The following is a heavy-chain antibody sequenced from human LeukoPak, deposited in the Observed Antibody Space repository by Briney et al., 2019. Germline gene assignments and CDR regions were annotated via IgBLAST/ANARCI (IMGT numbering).Heavy chain of an antibody. CDR1: GYTFTSYG. J-gene: IGHJ5*02. D-gene: IGHD2-2*01. CDR3: ARAYCSSTSCRAFDP. V-gene: IGHV1-18*01. CDR2: ISAYNGNT. Sequence: ASVKVSCKASGYTFTSYGISWVRQAPGQGLEGMGWISAYNGNTNYAQKLQGRVTMTTDTSTSTAYMELRSLRSDDTAVYYCARAYCSSTSCRAFDPWGQGTLVTVSS.